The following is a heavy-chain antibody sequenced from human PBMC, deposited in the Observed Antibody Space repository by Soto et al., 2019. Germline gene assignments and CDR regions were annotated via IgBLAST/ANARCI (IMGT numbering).Heavy chain of an antibody. CDR2: IGRSGETI. V-gene: IGHV3-48*03. CDR1: GFTFSSFD. Sequence: LRLSCVGSGFTFSSFDMNWVRQTPGKGLEWLSYIGRSGETIYYADSVKGRFTISRDNAKSSLFLQMNGLRDEDTGIYYCARDIRGGAARRPTFYYWGRGTLVTVSS. J-gene: IGHJ4*02. D-gene: IGHD6-6*01. CDR3: ARDIRGGAARRPTFYY.